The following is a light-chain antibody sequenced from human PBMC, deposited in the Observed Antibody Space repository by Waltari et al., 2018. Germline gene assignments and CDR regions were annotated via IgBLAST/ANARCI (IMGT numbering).Light chain of an antibody. CDR3: QHYVNLPAT. Sequence: EVVLTQSPGTLSLSPGEGATPSCRASQSISHYLAWYQQKPGQAPRLLIYHASSRATGIPDRFSGSGSGTDFSLTISRLEPEDFAVYYCQHYVNLPATFGQGTKVEI. CDR2: HAS. V-gene: IGKV3-20*01. CDR1: QSISHY. J-gene: IGKJ1*01.